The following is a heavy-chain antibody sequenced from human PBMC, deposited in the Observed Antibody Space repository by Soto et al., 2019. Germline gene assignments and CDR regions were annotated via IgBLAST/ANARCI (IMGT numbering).Heavy chain of an antibody. J-gene: IGHJ4*02. V-gene: IGHV1-18*04. Sequence: QVQLVQSGPEVKKPGASVKVSCTASGYTFSRYGISWVRQAPGQGLEWMGWIRVYTGNTKYAQKVQNRVTMTTHTSPSTAYMELRSLRSDDTAVYYCARKEDYGDYVDYWGQGTLVTVSS. D-gene: IGHD4-17*01. CDR1: GYTFSRYG. CDR3: ARKEDYGDYVDY. CDR2: IRVYTGNT.